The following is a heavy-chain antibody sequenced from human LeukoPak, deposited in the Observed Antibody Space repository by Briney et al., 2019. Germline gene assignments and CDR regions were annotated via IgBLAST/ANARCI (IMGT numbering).Heavy chain of an antibody. CDR3: ARGLTVRGNWFDP. J-gene: IGHJ5*02. CDR1: GYTFTSYD. V-gene: IGHV1-8*01. CDR2: MNPNSGNT. D-gene: IGHD3-16*01. Sequence: ASVKVSCKASGYTFTSYDINWVRQATEQGLEWMGWMNPNSGNTGYAQKFQGRVTMTRNTSISTVYMELSSLRSEDTAVYYCARGLTVRGNWFDPWGQGTLVTVSS.